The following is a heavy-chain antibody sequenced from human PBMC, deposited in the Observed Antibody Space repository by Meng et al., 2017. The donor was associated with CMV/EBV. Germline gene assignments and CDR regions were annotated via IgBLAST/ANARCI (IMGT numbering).Heavy chain of an antibody. Sequence: ASVKVSCKASGYTFTSYGISWVRQAPGQGLEWMGWISAYNGNTNYAQKLQGRVTMTTDTSTSTAYMELRSLRSDDTAVYYCARDTTGTVYYYYSMDVWGQGTTVTVSS. CDR2: ISAYNGNT. D-gene: IGHD1-1*01. CDR3: ARDTTGTVYYYYSMDV. CDR1: GYTFTSYG. V-gene: IGHV1-18*01. J-gene: IGHJ6*02.